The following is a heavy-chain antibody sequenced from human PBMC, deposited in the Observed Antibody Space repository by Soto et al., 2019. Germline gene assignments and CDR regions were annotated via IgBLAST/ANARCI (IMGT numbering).Heavy chain of an antibody. CDR3: ARHSSDYVWGSYRYAAEYFQH. D-gene: IGHD3-16*02. CDR2: IEPSDSYT. Sequence: PGESLKISCKGSGYSFTSYWISWVRQMPGKGLEWMGRIEPSDSYTNYSPSFQGHVTITADKSISTAYLPWSSLKASDTAMYYCARHSSDYVWGSYRYAAEYFQHWGQGTLVTVSS. V-gene: IGHV5-10-1*01. J-gene: IGHJ1*01. CDR1: GYSFTSYW.